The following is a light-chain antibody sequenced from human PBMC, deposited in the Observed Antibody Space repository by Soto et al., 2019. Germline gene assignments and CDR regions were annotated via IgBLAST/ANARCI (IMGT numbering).Light chain of an antibody. J-gene: IGKJ5*01. CDR1: ENINSK. Sequence: EIVLTQSPAALSVSPGERATLSCRASENINSKLGWYQQKPGQAPRLLVIGASTRATDIPARFSGSGSGTEFTLTISSLQSEDSGIYYCQQYKSWFPISFGQGTRLEIK. CDR3: QQYKSWFPIS. V-gene: IGKV3-15*01. CDR2: GAS.